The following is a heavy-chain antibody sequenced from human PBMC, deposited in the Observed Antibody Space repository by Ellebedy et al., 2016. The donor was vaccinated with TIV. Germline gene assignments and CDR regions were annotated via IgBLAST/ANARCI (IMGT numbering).Heavy chain of an antibody. CDR2: IWYDGSNK. D-gene: IGHD3-3*01. V-gene: IGHV3-33*08. J-gene: IGHJ4*02. CDR3: ARELDGGYFDY. CDR1: GFTFSSYG. Sequence: PGGSLRLSCAASGFTFSSYGMHWVRQAPGKGLEWVAVIWYDGSNKYYADSVKGRFTISRDNSKNPLYLQMNSLRAEDTAVYYCARELDGGYFDYWGQGTLVTVSS.